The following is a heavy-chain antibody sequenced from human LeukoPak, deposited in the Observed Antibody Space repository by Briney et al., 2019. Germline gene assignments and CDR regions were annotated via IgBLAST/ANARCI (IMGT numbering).Heavy chain of an antibody. V-gene: IGHV3-21*05. Sequence: GGSLRLSCAASGFTFSSYGMSWVRQAPGKGLEWVSYISGGSTYTNYANSVKGRFTISRDNARNSLFLQMNSLTAKDTAIYYCARSLISAVIGMDVWGQGTAVTVSS. J-gene: IGHJ6*02. CDR2: ISGGSTYT. CDR1: GFTFSSYG. D-gene: IGHD3-3*01. CDR3: ARSLISAVIGMDV.